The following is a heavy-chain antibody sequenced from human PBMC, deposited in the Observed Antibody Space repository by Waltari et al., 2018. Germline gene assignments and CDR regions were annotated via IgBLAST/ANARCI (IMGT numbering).Heavy chain of an antibody. J-gene: IGHJ4*02. V-gene: IGHV4-4*07. D-gene: IGHD6-19*01. CDR1: GGSISRYY. Sequence: QVQLQESGPRLVKPSEHLSLTCTGSGGSISRYYLSWIRQPAGKGLEWIGRIYSSGSTNYNPSLRSRVTMSVDTSKNQFSLKLNSVTAADTAVYYCARDWAAVADYYFDYWGQGTLVTVSS. CDR2: IYSSGST. CDR3: ARDWAAVADYYFDY.